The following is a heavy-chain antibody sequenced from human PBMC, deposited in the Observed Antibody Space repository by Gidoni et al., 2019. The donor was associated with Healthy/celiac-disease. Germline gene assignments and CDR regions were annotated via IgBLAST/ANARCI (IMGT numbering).Heavy chain of an antibody. V-gene: IGHV3-49*05. CDR3: TRVRFGDPAHGMDV. D-gene: IGHD3-16*01. CDR2: IRSKAYGGTT. J-gene: IGHJ6*02. CDR1: GFPLGDYA. Sequence: EVQLVESGGGLVKPGRSLRLSCTASGFPLGDYAMSWFRQAPGKGLEWVGFIRSKAYGGTTEYAASVKGRFTISRDDSKSIAYLQMNSLKTEDTAVYYCTRVRFGDPAHGMDVWGQGTTVTVSS.